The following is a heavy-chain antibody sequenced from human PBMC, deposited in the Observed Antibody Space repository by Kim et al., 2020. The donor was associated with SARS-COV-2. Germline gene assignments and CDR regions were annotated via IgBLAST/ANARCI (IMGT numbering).Heavy chain of an antibody. CDR3: ARGLGYCRGVSCYTGSDS. D-gene: IGHD2-15*01. CDR2: ISTGSSYI. V-gene: IGHV3-21*06. J-gene: IGHJ4*02. Sequence: GGSLRLSCVVSGFTFSDYSMNWVRQAPGKGLEWVSSISTGSSYIDYADSVRGRFTVSRDNAKNSLYLQMDSLRAEDTAIYYCARGLGYCRGVSCYTGSDSWGQGTLVTVSS. CDR1: GFTFSDYS.